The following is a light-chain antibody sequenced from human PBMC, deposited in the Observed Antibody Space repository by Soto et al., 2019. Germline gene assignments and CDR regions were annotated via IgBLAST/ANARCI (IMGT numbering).Light chain of an antibody. CDR2: EGS. CDR1: SSDVGSYNL. Sequence: QSALTQPASVSGSPGQSITISCTATSSDVGSYNLVSWYQQHPGKAPKLMIYEGSKRPSGVSNRFSGSKSGNTASLTISGLQAEDEADYYCCSYAGSNTSVVFGEGTKLTVL. V-gene: IGLV2-23*01. CDR3: CSYAGSNTSVV. J-gene: IGLJ2*01.